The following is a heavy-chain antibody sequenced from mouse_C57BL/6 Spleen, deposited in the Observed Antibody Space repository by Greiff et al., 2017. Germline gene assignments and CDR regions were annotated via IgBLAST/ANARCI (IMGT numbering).Heavy chain of an antibody. J-gene: IGHJ4*01. CDR2: ISDGGSYT. CDR1: GFTFSSYA. Sequence: EVKLMESGGGLVKPGGSLKLSCAASGFTFSSYAMSWVRQTPEKRLEWVATISDGGSYTYYPDNVKGRFTISRDNAKNNLYLQMSHLKSEDTAMYYGARDYCGSSYEGDAMDYWGQGTSVTVSS. V-gene: IGHV5-4*03. D-gene: IGHD1-1*01. CDR3: ARDYCGSSYEGDAMDY.